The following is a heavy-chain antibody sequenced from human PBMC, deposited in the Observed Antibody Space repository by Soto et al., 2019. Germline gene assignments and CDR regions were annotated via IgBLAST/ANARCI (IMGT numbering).Heavy chain of an antibody. CDR1: GDSVSSGSYY. J-gene: IGHJ5*02. Sequence: QVQLQESGPGLVKPSETLSLTCTVSGDSVSSGSYYWSWIRQPPGKGLEWIGYIYYSGSTNYNPSLKSRVTISVDTSKNQFSLKLSSVTAAYTAVYYCARGNYGSGSYYNVDWFDPWGQGTLVTVSS. V-gene: IGHV4-61*01. CDR2: IYYSGST. CDR3: ARGNYGSGSYYNVDWFDP. D-gene: IGHD3-10*01.